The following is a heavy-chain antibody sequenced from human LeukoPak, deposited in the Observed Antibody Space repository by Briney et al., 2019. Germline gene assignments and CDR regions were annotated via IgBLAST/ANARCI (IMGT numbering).Heavy chain of an antibody. J-gene: IGHJ1*01. CDR2: IIPILGIA. CDR1: GGTFSSYA. V-gene: IGHV1-69*04. CDR3: AGRGYYYDSSGYYPH. D-gene: IGHD3-22*01. Sequence: SVKVSCKASGGTFSSYAISWVRQTPGQGLEWMGRIIPILGIANYAQKFQGRVTITADKSTSTAYMELSSLRSEDTAVYYCAGRGYYYDSSGYYPHWGQGTLVTVSS.